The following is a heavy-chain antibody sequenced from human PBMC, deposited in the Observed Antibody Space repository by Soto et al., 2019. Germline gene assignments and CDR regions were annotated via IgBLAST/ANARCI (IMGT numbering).Heavy chain of an antibody. V-gene: IGHV3-23*01. Sequence: GGSLRLSCAASGFTFDNYGMSWVRQAPGKGLEWIGAITGAGGSTCNADSVKGRFTISRDNSKKTVYLQVDSLRVEDTAVYYCAKGHSDSFGNYDYFGMDVWGQGTTVTV. D-gene: IGHD4-4*01. CDR3: AKGHSDSFGNYDYFGMDV. CDR2: ITGAGGST. J-gene: IGHJ6*02. CDR1: GFTFDNYG.